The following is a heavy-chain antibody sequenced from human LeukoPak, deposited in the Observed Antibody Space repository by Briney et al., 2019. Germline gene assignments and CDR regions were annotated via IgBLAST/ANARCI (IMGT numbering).Heavy chain of an antibody. J-gene: IGHJ4*02. CDR2: IEQDGGEK. Sequence: PGGSLRLSCTASGFTFSRYWMSWVRQAPGKGLEWVANIEQDGGEKNYVDSVKGRFTISRDNAKNSLYLQTNSLRAEDTALYYCARDQMITFGGIIIPGTFDYWGQGTLVTVSS. CDR3: ARDQMITFGGIIIPGTFDY. D-gene: IGHD3-16*02. CDR1: GFTFSRYW. V-gene: IGHV3-7*01.